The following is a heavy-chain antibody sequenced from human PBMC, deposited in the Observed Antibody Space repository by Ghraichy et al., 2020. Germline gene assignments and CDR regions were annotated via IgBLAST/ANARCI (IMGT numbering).Heavy chain of an antibody. CDR3: ARAELASWLDS. CDR2: MYYGGRT. CDR1: GGSISSGGYY. Sequence: SETLSLTCTVSGGSISSGGYYWSWIRQHPGKGLEWIGHMYYGGRTYYNSSLKSRVTISVGTPKNQFSLNLSSVTAADTAVYYCARAELASWLDSWGQGTLVTVSS. V-gene: IGHV4-31*03. D-gene: IGHD1-26*01. J-gene: IGHJ4*02.